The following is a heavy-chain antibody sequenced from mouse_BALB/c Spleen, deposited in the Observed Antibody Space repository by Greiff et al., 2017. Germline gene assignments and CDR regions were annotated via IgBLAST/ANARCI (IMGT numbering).Heavy chain of an antibody. V-gene: IGHV5-12-1*01. CDR2: ISSGGGST. CDR1: GFAFSSYD. J-gene: IGHJ4*01. Sequence: EVMLVESGGGLVKPGGSLKLSCAASGFAFSSYDMSWVRQTPEKRLEWVAYISSGGGSTYYPDTVKGRFTISRDNAKNTLYLQMSSLKSEDTAMYYCARHGDYEGAMDYWGQGTSVTVSS. CDR3: ARHGDYEGAMDY. D-gene: IGHD2-4*01.